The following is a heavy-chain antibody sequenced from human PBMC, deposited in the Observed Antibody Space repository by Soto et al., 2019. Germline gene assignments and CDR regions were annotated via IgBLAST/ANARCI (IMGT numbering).Heavy chain of an antibody. V-gene: IGHV1-69*02. CDR3: ARGCSSTSCYASGSGYYYGMDV. CDR2: ITPILGIA. CDR1: GGTFSSYT. J-gene: IGHJ6*02. D-gene: IGHD2-2*01. Sequence: VQLVQSGAEVKKPGSSVKVSCKASGGTFSSYTISWVRQAPGQGLEWMGRITPILGIANYAQKFQGRVTITADKSTSTAYMELSSLRSEDTAVYYCARGCSSTSCYASGSGYYYGMDVWGQGTTVTVSS.